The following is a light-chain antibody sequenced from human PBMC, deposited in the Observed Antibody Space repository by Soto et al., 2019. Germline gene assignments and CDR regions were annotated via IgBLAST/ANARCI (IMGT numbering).Light chain of an antibody. J-gene: IGLJ3*02. CDR3: QVWDSTSDHWV. CDR2: DDS. V-gene: IGLV3-21*02. CDR1: NIGSKS. Sequence: SYELTQPPSVSVAPGQTASITCGGKNIGSKSVHWYQQKPGQAPVLVVYDDSDRPSGIPERFSGSNAGNTATLTISRVEAGDEADYYCQVWDSTSDHWVFGGGTKVTVL.